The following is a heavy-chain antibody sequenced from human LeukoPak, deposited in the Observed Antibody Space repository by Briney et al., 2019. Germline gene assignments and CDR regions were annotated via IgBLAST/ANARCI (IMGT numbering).Heavy chain of an antibody. Sequence: GESLKISCKGSGYSFTSYWISWVRQMPGKGLEWMGRIDPSDSYTNYSPSFQGHVTISADKSISTAYLQWSSLKASDTAMYYCARHGVTMVRGVIWAFDYWGQGTLVTVSS. CDR3: ARHGVTMVRGVIWAFDY. J-gene: IGHJ4*02. D-gene: IGHD3-10*01. CDR2: IDPSDSYT. V-gene: IGHV5-10-1*01. CDR1: GYSFTSYW.